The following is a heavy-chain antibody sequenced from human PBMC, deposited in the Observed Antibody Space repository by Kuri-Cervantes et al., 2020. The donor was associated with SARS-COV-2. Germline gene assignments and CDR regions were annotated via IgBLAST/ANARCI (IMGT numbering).Heavy chain of an antibody. J-gene: IGHJ1*01. CDR2: IYSGGST. V-gene: IGHV3-53*01. CDR1: GFIVSSKY. D-gene: IGHD1-26*01. Sequence: GGSLRLSCAASGFIVSSKYISWVRQAPGRGLEWVAVIYSGGSTYYADSVKGRFTISRDKSKNTLYLQMNSLRAGDTAVYYCARAPSILGATLGYFQQWGQGTLVTVSS. CDR3: ARAPSILGATLGYFQQ.